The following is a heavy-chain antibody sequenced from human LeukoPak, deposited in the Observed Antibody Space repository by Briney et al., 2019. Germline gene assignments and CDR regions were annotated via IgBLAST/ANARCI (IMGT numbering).Heavy chain of an antibody. CDR1: GFTFSSYS. CDR2: ISSSSSYI. V-gene: IGHV3-21*01. CDR3: ARGPRAAGTIDH. D-gene: IGHD6-13*01. Sequence: GGSLRLSCAASGFTFSSYSMNWVRQAPGKGLEWVSSISSSSSYIYYADSVKGRFTISRDNAKNSLYLQMNSLRAEDTAVYYCARGPRAAGTIDHWGQGTLVTVSS. J-gene: IGHJ4*02.